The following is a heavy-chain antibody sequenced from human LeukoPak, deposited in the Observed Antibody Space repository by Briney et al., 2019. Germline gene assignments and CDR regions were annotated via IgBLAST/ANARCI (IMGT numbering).Heavy chain of an antibody. CDR1: GFTFSSYG. D-gene: IGHD6-13*01. V-gene: IGHV3-30*18. J-gene: IGHJ4*02. CDR2: ISYDGSNK. CDR3: AKDHSEQQLIY. Sequence: GRSLRLSCAASGFTFSSYGMHRVRQAPGEGLEWVAVISYDGSNKYYADSVKGRFTISRDNSKNTLYLQMNSLRAEDTAVYYCAKDHSEQQLIYWGQGTMVTVSS.